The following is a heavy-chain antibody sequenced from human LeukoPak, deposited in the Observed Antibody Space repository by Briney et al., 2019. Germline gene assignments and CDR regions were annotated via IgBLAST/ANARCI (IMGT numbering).Heavy chain of an antibody. Sequence: ASVTVSCTASAYTFTGYNLHWVRLAHGQGHAWMGMIAPIGGTTTYAQNFQGRVSMTSDTATSTVYMELNSLRSEDTAVYYCAGDRSGLYCGDWGQGTLVTISS. V-gene: IGHV1-46*01. CDR2: IAPIGGTT. CDR3: AGDRSGLYCGD. D-gene: IGHD3-22*01. CDR1: AYTFTGYN. J-gene: IGHJ4*02.